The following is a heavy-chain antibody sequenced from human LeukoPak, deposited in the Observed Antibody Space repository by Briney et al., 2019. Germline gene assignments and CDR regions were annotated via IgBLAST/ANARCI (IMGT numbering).Heavy chain of an antibody. D-gene: IGHD2-2*01. CDR3: AKSCTSTTCQIED. V-gene: IGHV3-74*01. CDR2: INGDGSAT. J-gene: IGHJ1*01. CDR1: GFTFSSYW. Sequence: GGSLRLSCAASGFTFSSYWMHWVRQAPGKGLVWVSRINGDGSATRYADSVKGRFTISRDNAENTVYLQMNSLSVEDTAVYYCAKSCTSTTCQIEDWGQGTLVTVSS.